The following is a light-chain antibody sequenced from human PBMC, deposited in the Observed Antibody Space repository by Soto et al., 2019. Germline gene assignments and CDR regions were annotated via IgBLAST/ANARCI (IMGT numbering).Light chain of an antibody. V-gene: IGKV3-15*01. CDR1: QSVNSH. CDR3: QQYHIWYT. CDR2: EAS. J-gene: IGKJ2*01. Sequence: EIVMTQSPATLSVSPGERATLSCRASQSVNSHLAWFQQRPGQAPRLLMYEASTRSTGVPARFSASGSGTEVTLTISGLQSEDFAVYYCQQYHIWYTFGQGTELEIK.